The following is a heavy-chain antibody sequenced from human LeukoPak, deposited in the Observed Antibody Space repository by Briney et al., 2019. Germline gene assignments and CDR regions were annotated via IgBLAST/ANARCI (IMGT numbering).Heavy chain of an antibody. J-gene: IGHJ6*02. CDR3: ARDLTSNVAVTEYHYYAMDV. Sequence: ASVKVSCTACDFSFTSYGMSWVRQAPGQGLEWIGWLSAYNGSTKYAQKLQGRVTMTTDTSTGTAYMELRSLRPDDTAVYYCARDLTSNVAVTEYHYYAMDVWGQGTTVTVSS. CDR2: LSAYNGST. D-gene: IGHD6-19*01. V-gene: IGHV1-18*01. CDR1: DFSFTSYG.